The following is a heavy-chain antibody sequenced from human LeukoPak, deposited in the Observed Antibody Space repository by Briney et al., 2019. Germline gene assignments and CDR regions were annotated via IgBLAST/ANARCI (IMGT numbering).Heavy chain of an antibody. CDR3: ERAELLWFRELYYNWFDP. J-gene: IGHJ5*02. D-gene: IGHD3-10*01. CDR1: GGTFSSYA. Sequence: SVKVSCKASGGTFSSYAISWVRQAPGQGLEWMGGIIPIFGTANYAQKFQGRVTITADESTSTAYMELSSLRSEDTAVYYCERAELLWFRELYYNWFDPWGQGTLVTVSS. V-gene: IGHV1-69*13. CDR2: IIPIFGTA.